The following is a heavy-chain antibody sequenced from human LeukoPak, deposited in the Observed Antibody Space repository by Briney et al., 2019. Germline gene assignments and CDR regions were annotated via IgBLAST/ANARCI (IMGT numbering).Heavy chain of an antibody. J-gene: IGHJ3*02. CDR3: AKDILRGYSGYDRVAFDI. CDR2: IIPIFGTA. D-gene: IGHD5-12*01. CDR1: GGTFSSYA. Sequence: SVKVSCKASGGTFSSYAISWVRQAPGQGLEWMGGIIPIFGTANYAQKFQGRVMITADESTSTAYMELSSLRAEDTALYYCAKDILRGYSGYDRVAFDIWGQGTMVTVSS. V-gene: IGHV1-69*13.